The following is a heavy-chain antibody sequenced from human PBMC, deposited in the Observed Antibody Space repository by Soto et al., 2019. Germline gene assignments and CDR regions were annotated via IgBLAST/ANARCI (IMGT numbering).Heavy chain of an antibody. J-gene: IGHJ4*02. CDR2: IYYSGTT. CDR3: ARRSTISRGFDY. CDR1: GGSIISNNHY. Sequence: QLQLRESGPGLVKPSETPSLTCTVSGGSIISNNHYWGWIRQPPGKGLEWIGNIYYSGTTYYNPSLKSRVTMSVDTSKGQFSLKLSSMTVADTAVYFCARRSTISRGFDYWGQGTLVTVSS. V-gene: IGHV4-39*01. D-gene: IGHD3-9*01.